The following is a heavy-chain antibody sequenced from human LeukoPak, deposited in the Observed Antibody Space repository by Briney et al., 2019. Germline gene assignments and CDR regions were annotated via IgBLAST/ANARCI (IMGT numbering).Heavy chain of an antibody. CDR1: GFTFSSYS. J-gene: IGHJ3*02. CDR2: ISFDGSNK. V-gene: IGHV3-30*18. D-gene: IGHD1-26*01. CDR3: AKSIVGATGDAFDI. Sequence: PGGSLRLSCAASGFTFSSYSMNWVRQAPGKGLEWVAVISFDGSNKYYADSVKGRFTISRDNSKNTLYLQMNSLRAEATAVYYCAKSIVGATGDAFDIWGQGTMVTVSS.